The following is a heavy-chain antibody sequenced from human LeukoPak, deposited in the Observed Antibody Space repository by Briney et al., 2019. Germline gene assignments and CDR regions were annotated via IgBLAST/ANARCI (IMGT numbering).Heavy chain of an antibody. CDR2: IKQDGSEK. CDR1: GFTFSSYW. J-gene: IGHJ4*02. V-gene: IGHV3-7*01. D-gene: IGHD6-13*01. Sequence: GGSLRLSCAGSGFTFSSYWMSWVRQAPGKGLEWVANIKQDGSEKYYVDSVKGRFTISRDNAKNSLYLQMNSLRAEDTAVYYCARDRIAAVGLDYWGQGTLVTVSS. CDR3: ARDRIAAVGLDY.